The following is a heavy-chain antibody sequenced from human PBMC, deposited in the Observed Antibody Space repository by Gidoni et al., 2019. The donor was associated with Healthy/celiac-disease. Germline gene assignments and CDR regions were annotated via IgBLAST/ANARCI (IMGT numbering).Heavy chain of an antibody. V-gene: IGHV3-23*01. D-gene: IGHD3-10*01. CDR2: ICGSGDIT. J-gene: IGHJ4*02. Sequence: EVQLLESGGGLVQPGGSLRLFCAASGFTLSSYAMSWVRQAPGKGLECDAAICGSGDITYYADSVKGRFTISMDNSKNTLYLQMSSLRAEDTAVYYCAKDLGWFGEFSGSDYWGQGTLVTVSS. CDR1: GFTLSSYA. CDR3: AKDLGWFGEFSGSDY.